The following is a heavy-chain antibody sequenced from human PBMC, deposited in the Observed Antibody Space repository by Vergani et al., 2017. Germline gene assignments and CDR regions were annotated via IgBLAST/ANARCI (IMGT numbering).Heavy chain of an antibody. D-gene: IGHD1-14*01. CDR1: GFTFNQYG. Sequence: QVQLVESGGGVVQPGRSLRLSCAASGFTFNQYGMHWFRQAPGNGLEWVAVTWYDGNNKQYADAVKGRFTSSRDNSKSTMYLQMNSLRDEDTGVYYCARDLRLLYNRFDPWGQGTLVTVSS. CDR2: TWYDGNNK. J-gene: IGHJ5*02. CDR3: ARDLRLLYNRFDP. V-gene: IGHV3-33*01.